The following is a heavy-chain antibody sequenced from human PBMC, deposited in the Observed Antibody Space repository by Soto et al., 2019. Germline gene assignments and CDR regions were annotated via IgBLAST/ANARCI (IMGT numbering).Heavy chain of an antibody. CDR2: ISWNSGSI. D-gene: IGHD3-16*01. V-gene: IGHV3-9*01. CDR1: GFTFDDYA. CDR3: EKDKGGGVPIRGIDY. Sequence: EVQLVESGGGLVQPGRSLRLSCAASGFTFDDYAMHWVRQAPGKGLEWVSGISWNSGSIGYADSVKGRFTISRDNAKNSLYLQMNRLRVEDRALYYGEKDKGGGVPIRGIDYWGQGTLVTVSS. J-gene: IGHJ4*02.